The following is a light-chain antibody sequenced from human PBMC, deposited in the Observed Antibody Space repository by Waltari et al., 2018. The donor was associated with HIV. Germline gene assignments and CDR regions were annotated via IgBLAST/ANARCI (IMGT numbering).Light chain of an antibody. Sequence: SAVTQPASVSGLPGQSTTISCTGGDSDFGLYNFVSWYHQHSGNPPKLLLYDVDSRASGVSDRFSGSMSGNTASLTISGLRAEDEAHYYCASFTGDNTVMFGGGTEVTVL. CDR1: DSDFGLYNF. V-gene: IGLV2-14*03. CDR3: ASFTGDNTVM. CDR2: DVD. J-gene: IGLJ3*02.